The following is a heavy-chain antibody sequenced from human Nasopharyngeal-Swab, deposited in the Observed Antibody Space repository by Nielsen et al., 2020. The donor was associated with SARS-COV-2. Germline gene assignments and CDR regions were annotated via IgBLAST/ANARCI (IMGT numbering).Heavy chain of an antibody. V-gene: IGHV2-5*02. CDR3: ARMTTVTIIDY. J-gene: IGHJ4*02. CDR2: IYWDDDK. Sequence: RQAPGKALEWLALIYWDDDKRYSPSLKSRLTITKETSKNQVVLTMTNMDPVDTATHYCARMTTVTIIDYWGQGTLVTVSS. D-gene: IGHD4-17*01.